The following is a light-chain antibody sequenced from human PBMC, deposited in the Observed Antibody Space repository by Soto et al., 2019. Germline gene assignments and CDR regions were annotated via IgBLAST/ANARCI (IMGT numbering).Light chain of an antibody. CDR1: ISNIGKDT. CDR2: NDD. Sequence: QSVLTQPPSVSGTPGLRFNISCSGCISNIGKDTVNWYQQLPGTAPKLLMFNDDKRPSGVPDRFSGSRSGTSASLAISGLQSDDEAVYFRSTWDDSLNGWVFGGGTQLTVL. CDR3: STWDDSLNGWV. V-gene: IGLV1-44*01. J-gene: IGLJ3*02.